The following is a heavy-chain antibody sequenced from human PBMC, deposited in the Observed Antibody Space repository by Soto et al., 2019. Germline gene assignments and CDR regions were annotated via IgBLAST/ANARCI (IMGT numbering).Heavy chain of an antibody. CDR3: ATAPGYWGSAPLDF. CDR1: GLTFSDAW. Sequence: DVQLVESGGGLVKPGGSLRLSCVASGLTFSDAWMNWLRQVPGKGPEWVARIRSQSDGGTRDHTAPVNGRFTISRDDSKSTLYLQMNSLKTDDTAIYYCATAPGYWGSAPLDFWGQGTLVTVSS. CDR2: IRSQSDGGTR. D-gene: IGHD7-27*01. J-gene: IGHJ4*02. V-gene: IGHV3-15*07.